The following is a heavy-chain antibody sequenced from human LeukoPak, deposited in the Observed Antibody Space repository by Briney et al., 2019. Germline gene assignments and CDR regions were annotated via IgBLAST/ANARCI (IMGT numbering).Heavy chain of an antibody. Sequence: PSETLSLTCTVSGGSISSYYWSWIRQPPGKGLEWIGYIYYSGSTNYNPSLKSRVTISVDTSKNQFSLKLSSVTAADTAVYYCARLYYDFWSGDYYYYMDVWGKGTTVTVSS. J-gene: IGHJ6*03. CDR1: GGSISSYY. D-gene: IGHD3-3*01. CDR2: IYYSGST. V-gene: IGHV4-59*01. CDR3: ARLYYDFWSGDYYYYMDV.